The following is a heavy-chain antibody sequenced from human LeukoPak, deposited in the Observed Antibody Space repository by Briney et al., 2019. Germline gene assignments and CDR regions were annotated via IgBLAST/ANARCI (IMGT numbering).Heavy chain of an antibody. CDR2: VRGSGYST. CDR3: GKDPNGEYLGAFDF. Sequence: GGSLRLSCAASGFTLSNYGMAWVRQPPGKGLEWVAAVRGSGYSTSYADSVRGRFTISRDNSKNTLYLQMNSLRAEDTAVYYCGKDPNGEYLGAFDFWGQGTMVTVSS. CDR1: GFTLSNYG. J-gene: IGHJ3*01. V-gene: IGHV3-23*01. D-gene: IGHD4-17*01.